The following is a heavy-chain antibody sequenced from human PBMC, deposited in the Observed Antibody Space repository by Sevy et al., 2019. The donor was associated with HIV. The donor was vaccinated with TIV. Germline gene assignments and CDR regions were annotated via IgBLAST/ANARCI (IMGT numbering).Heavy chain of an antibody. CDR1: GFSFNMYW. V-gene: IGHV3-7*01. Sequence: GGSLRLSCTASGFSFNMYWMSWVRQAPGQGLEWVTHIKRDGSEKYYVDSVKGRFTISRDNAKNSLYLQMNSLRAEDTAVYYCARDSGSYYTYDAFDIWGQGTMVTVSS. J-gene: IGHJ3*02. CDR3: ARDSGSYYTYDAFDI. CDR2: IKRDGSEK. D-gene: IGHD1-26*01.